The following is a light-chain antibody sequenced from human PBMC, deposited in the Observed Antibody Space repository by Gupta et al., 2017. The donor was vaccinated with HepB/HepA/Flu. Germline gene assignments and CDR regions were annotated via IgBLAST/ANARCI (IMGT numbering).Light chain of an antibody. J-gene: IGKJ1*01. CDR2: SAS. CDR1: QDIRND. V-gene: IGKV1-6*01. Sequence: AIQMTQSPSSLSASVGDRVTITCRASQDIRNDLGWYQQKPGKPLKLLIYSASSLHNGVPSRFSGSGSGTDFTLTISSLQPEDFATYYCLQYDNYPWTFGQGTKVEIK. CDR3: LQYDNYPWT.